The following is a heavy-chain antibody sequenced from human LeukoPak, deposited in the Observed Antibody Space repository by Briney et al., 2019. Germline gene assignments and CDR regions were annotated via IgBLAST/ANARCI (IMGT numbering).Heavy chain of an antibody. CDR3: VRDKYDRSNYAYFES. CDR1: GFPFSTHS. D-gene: IGHD3-22*01. Sequence: NPGGSLRLSCAASGFPFSTHSLNWVCQAPGKGLEWVSSISAGGDFVYYGDSVKGRFTMSRDNAKNSLHLQMDSLTAEDTAVYYCVRDKYDRSNYAYFESWGHGTLVTVSS. CDR2: ISAGGDFV. J-gene: IGHJ4*01. V-gene: IGHV3-21*01.